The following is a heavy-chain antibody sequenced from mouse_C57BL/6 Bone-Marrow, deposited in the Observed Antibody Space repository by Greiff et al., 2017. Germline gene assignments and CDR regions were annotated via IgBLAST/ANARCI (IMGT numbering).Heavy chain of an antibody. J-gene: IGHJ4*01. CDR1: GFNINDDY. CDR3: TTGGYCAMGY. Sequence: EVKLLESGAELVRPGASVKLSCTASGFNINDDYMHWVKQRPEQGLEWIGWIDPDNGDTEYASKFQGKATITADTSSNTAYLQLSSLTSEDTAVYYCTTGGYCAMGYWGQGTSVTVSS. V-gene: IGHV14-4*01. D-gene: IGHD1-1*02. CDR2: IDPDNGDT.